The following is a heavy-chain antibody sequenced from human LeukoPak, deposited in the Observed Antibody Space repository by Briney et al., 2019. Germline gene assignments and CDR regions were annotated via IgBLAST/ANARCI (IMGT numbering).Heavy chain of an antibody. CDR3: ESEISSAVHY. V-gene: IGHV4-39*01. Sequence: SETLSLTCTVSGGSISSTTYHWGWIRQPPGKGLEWIGSVFYSGTTYYTPSLRGRVALSVDTSKNQFSLKLSSVTAADTAVYYCESEISSAVHYWGQGTLVTVSS. CDR1: GGSISSTTYH. D-gene: IGHD6-13*01. CDR2: VFYSGTT. J-gene: IGHJ4*02.